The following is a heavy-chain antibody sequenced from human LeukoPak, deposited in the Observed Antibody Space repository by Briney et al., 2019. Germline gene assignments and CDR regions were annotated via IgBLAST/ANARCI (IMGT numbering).Heavy chain of an antibody. CDR3: ARVGYSYGYYYFDY. Sequence: GASVKVSCKASGYTFTGYYMHWVRQAPGQGLEWMGWINPNSGGTNYAQKFQGRVTMTRDTSISTAYMELSRLRSDDTAVYYCARVGYSYGYYYFDYWGQGTLVTVSS. J-gene: IGHJ4*02. CDR2: INPNSGGT. CDR1: GYTFTGYY. D-gene: IGHD5-18*01. V-gene: IGHV1-2*02.